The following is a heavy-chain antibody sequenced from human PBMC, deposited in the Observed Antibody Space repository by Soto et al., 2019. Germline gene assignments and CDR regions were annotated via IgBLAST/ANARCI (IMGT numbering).Heavy chain of an antibody. Sequence: LSLTCAVYGGSFSGYYWSWIRQPPGKGLEWIGEINHSGSTNYNPSLKSRVTISVDTSKNQFSLKLSSVTAADTAVYYCARGGVLLWFGEKNWFDPWGQGTLVTVSS. D-gene: IGHD3-10*01. V-gene: IGHV4-34*01. J-gene: IGHJ5*02. CDR1: GGSFSGYY. CDR3: ARGGVLLWFGEKNWFDP. CDR2: INHSGST.